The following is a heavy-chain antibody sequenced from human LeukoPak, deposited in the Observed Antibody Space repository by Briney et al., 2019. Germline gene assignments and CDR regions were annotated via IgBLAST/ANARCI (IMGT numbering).Heavy chain of an antibody. V-gene: IGHV4-34*06. D-gene: IGHD3-3*01. J-gene: IGHJ4*02. CDR1: GGSFSGYY. CDR3: VRDDYYTIEV. CDR2: INDSGST. Sequence: SRTLSLTCAVYGGSFSGYYSTWSGQPPGKGLKGIGEINDSGSTTYNPSPTSRGTLSLDTSTKQFSLYLGAVCPRHTPMYFCVRDDYYTIEVGGQGSLVTVSS.